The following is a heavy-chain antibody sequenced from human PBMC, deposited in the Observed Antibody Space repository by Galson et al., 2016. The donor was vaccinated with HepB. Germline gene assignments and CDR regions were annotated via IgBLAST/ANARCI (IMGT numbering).Heavy chain of an antibody. CDR1: GYTFTSYQ. D-gene: IGHD3-3*01. CDR2: INPNADST. V-gene: IGHV1-46*01. Sequence: SVKVSCKASGYTFTSYQMHWVRQAPGQGLEWMGIINPNADSTTYAQKFQGRVTMTRDASTSTVYMELSSLRSEDTAVYYCAREGGYYSFYYYGMDVWGQGTLVTVSS. CDR3: AREGGYYSFYYYGMDV. J-gene: IGHJ6*02.